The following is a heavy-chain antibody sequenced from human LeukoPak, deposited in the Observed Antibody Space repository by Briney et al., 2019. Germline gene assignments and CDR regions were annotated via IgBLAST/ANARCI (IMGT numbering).Heavy chain of an antibody. D-gene: IGHD2-15*01. Sequence: SETLSLTCTVSGGPISSHYWSWIRQPPGEGLEWIGYISYSGRINYNPSLKSRVTLSLDTSKNQFSLTLTSVTAADTAVYYCARDCGGGSCYGPYDAFDIWGQGTMVTVSS. CDR2: ISYSGRI. CDR3: ARDCGGGSCYGPYDAFDI. J-gene: IGHJ3*02. CDR1: GGPISSHY. V-gene: IGHV4-59*11.